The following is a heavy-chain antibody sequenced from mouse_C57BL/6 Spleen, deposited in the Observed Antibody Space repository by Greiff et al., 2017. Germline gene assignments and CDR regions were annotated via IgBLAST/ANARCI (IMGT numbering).Heavy chain of an antibody. J-gene: IGHJ2*01. V-gene: IGHV1-61*01. CDR2: IYPDDSET. CDR3: ARGRGYDRWFDY. D-gene: IGHD2-2*01. Sequence: QVQLQQPGAELVRPGSSVKLSCKASGFTITGYWMDWVKQRPGQGLEWIGNIYPDDSETHYNQKFKDKATLTVDKSSSTAYMQLSSLTSEDADVYGYARGRGYDRWFDYWGQGTTLTVSS. CDR1: GFTITGYW.